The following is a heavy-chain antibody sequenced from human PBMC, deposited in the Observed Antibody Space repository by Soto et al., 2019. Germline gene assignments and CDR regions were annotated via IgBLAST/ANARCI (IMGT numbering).Heavy chain of an antibody. CDR2: INAGNGNT. CDR3: ARGPNPDYFDY. CDR1: GYTFTSYA. V-gene: IGHV1-3*01. J-gene: IGHJ4*02. Sequence: QVQLVQSGAEVKKPGASVKVSCKASGYTFTSYAMHWVRQAPGQRLEWMGWINAGNGNTKYSQKFPGRVTITRDTSASTAYMELSSLRSEDTAVYYCARGPNPDYFDYWGQGTLVTVSS.